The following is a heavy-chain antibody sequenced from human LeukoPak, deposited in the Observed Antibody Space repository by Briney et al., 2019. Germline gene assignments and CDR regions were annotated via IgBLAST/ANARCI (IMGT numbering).Heavy chain of an antibody. V-gene: IGHV1-46*01. CDR3: ARGAPQYDDFWSGSGGFDP. CDR2: IDRSGGGT. D-gene: IGHD3-3*01. J-gene: IGHJ5*02. Sequence: VASVKVSCKASGYVFSNYGISWVRRAPGQGLEWMGIIDRSGGGTSYAQKFQGRVTMTKDTSTSTVYMELSSLGSEDTAVYYCARGAPQYDDFWSGSGGFDPWGQGTLVIVSS. CDR1: GYVFSNYG.